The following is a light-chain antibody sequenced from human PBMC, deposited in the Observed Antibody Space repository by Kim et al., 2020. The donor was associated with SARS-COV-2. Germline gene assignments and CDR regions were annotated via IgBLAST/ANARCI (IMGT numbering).Light chain of an antibody. J-gene: IGLJ1*01. CDR1: KLGDKY. Sequence: VSPGQTVSITCAGDKLGDKYVCWYHQKPGQSPVLVIYQSSKRPSGIPERFSGSNSGNTATLTNSGTQAMDEADYYCQAWDSSTGVFGTGTKVTVL. V-gene: IGLV3-1*01. CDR3: QAWDSSTGV. CDR2: QSS.